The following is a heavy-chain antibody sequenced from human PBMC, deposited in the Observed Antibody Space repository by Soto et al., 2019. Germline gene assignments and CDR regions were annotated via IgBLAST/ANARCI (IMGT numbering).Heavy chain of an antibody. V-gene: IGHV4-59*01. J-gene: IGHJ4*02. D-gene: IGHD3-22*01. CDR3: ARDGYYYDSSGYQSVYYFDY. CDR1: GGSISSYY. Sequence: PPETLSLTCTVSGGSISSYYWSWIRQPPGKGLEWIGYIYFSGSTNYNPSLKSRVTISVDTSKNQFSLKLSSVTAADTAVYYCARDGYYYDSSGYQSVYYFDYWGQGTRVTVSS. CDR2: IYFSGST.